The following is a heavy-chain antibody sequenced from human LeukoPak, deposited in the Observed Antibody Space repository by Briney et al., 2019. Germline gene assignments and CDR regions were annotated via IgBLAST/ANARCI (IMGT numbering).Heavy chain of an antibody. CDR2: INHNGGT. CDR1: GGSITTSY. CDR3: AKDSAYATNWFDP. J-gene: IGHJ5*02. V-gene: IGHV4-59*01. Sequence: PSETLSLTCDVPGGSITTSYWYWLRQPLGKGPEWIGLINHNGGTNYNPSHESRVTSSVDVSKNQSSLRLRSLTAADTAVYYCAKDSAYATNWFDPWGQGILVTVSS. D-gene: IGHD5-12*01.